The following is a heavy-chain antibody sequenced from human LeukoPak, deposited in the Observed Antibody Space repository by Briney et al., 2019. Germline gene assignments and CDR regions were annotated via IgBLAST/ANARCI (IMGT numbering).Heavy chain of an antibody. CDR2: ISYDGSNK. J-gene: IGHJ4*02. V-gene: IGHV3-30*04. D-gene: IGHD3-10*01. CDR1: GFTFSSYA. Sequence: GGSLRLSCAASGFTFSSYAMHWVRQAPGKGLEWVAVISYDGSNKYYADSVKGRFTISRDNSKDTLYLQMNSLRAEDTAVYYCVFRGGRLDYYFDYWGQGTLVTVSS. CDR3: VFRGGRLDYYFDY.